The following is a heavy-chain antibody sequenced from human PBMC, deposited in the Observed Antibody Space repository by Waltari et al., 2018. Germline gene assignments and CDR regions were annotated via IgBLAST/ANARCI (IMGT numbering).Heavy chain of an antibody. J-gene: IGHJ6*02. CDR2: LPHRGST. V-gene: IGHV4-39*07. Sequence: QLQLQESGPGLVKPSEPLSLTCTVSGGSTSSSSYYWGWTRQPPGKGLEWFGRLPHRGSTSDTPSRRSRVPISVDTPKNHFSLKLSSVTAAATAVYSSVIDYYYYYGMDFWGQGTTVTVSS. CDR3: VIDYYYYYGMDF. CDR1: GGSTSSSSYY.